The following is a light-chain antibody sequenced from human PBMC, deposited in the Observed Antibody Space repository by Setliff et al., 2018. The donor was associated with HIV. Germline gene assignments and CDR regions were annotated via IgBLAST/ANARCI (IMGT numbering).Light chain of an antibody. V-gene: IGLV2-11*01. CDR3: CSYAGTYTYI. CDR2: DVS. Sequence: QSALTQPRSVSGSPGQSVTLSCTGSSSGVGAYNYVSWYQQYPGKAPKLIIYDVSKRPSGVPDRFSGSKSGDTASLTISGLQSEDEADYYCCSYAGTYTYIFGSGTKGTVL. J-gene: IGLJ1*01. CDR1: SSGVGAYNY.